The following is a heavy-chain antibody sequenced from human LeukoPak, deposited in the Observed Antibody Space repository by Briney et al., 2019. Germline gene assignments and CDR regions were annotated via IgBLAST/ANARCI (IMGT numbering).Heavy chain of an antibody. Sequence: PGGSLRLSCAASGLTFSSYSMNWVRQAPGKGLEWIGSIYYSGNTYYNSSLKSRVTISLDTSKNQFSPNLFSVTAADTAMYYCTRANGYGLIDYWGQGTLVTVSS. CDR3: TRANGYGLIDY. V-gene: IGHV4-39*07. D-gene: IGHD3-10*01. CDR1: GLTFSSYS. CDR2: IYYSGNT. J-gene: IGHJ4*02.